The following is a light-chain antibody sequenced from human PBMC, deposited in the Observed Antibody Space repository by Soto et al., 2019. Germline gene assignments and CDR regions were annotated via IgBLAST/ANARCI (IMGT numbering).Light chain of an antibody. J-gene: IGLJ1*01. Sequence: QSALTQPRSVSGSPGQSVTISCTGTSSDVGGYNYVSWYQQHPGKAPKLMIYDVSKRPSGVPDRFSGSKSGYTASLTISGLQAEDEADYYCCSNAGSYLGVFGTGTKLTVL. V-gene: IGLV2-11*01. CDR3: CSNAGSYLGV. CDR2: DVS. CDR1: SSDVGGYNY.